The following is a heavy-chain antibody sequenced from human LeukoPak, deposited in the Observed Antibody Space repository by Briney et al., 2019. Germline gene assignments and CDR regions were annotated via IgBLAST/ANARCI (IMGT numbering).Heavy chain of an antibody. V-gene: IGHV1-69*05. D-gene: IGHD3-22*01. CDR3: ARSGTIVVNTPNWFDP. J-gene: IGHJ5*02. CDR1: GGTFSSYA. Sequence: SVKASCKASGGTFSSYAISWGLQAPGQGVEWMGGIIPIFGTANYAQKFQRRVTITTDESTSTAYMQLSSLRPEDTAVYYCARSGTIVVNTPNWFDPWGQGTRVTVSS. CDR2: IIPIFGTA.